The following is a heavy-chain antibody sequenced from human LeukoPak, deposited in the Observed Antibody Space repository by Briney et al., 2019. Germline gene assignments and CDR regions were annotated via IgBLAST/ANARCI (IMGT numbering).Heavy chain of an antibody. CDR1: GLDFDNYA. J-gene: IGHJ4*02. CDR2: VSASGKTI. V-gene: IGHV3-23*01. CDR3: AKDSDIVVAIGAH. D-gene: IGHD2-15*01. Sequence: GGSLRLSCAGSGLDFDNYAMSWVRQAPGKGLEWVSGVSASGKTIYYADSVKGRFSISRDSSQNILYLQMNSLRAEDTAVYYCAKDSDIVVAIGAHWGQGTLVTVSS.